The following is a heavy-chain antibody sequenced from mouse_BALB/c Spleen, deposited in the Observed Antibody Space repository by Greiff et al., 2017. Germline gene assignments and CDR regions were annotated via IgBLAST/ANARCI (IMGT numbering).Heavy chain of an antibody. CDR2: ISSGGST. Sequence: EVKLMESGGGLVKPGGSLKLSCAASGFTFSSYAMSWVRQTPEKRLEWVASISSGGSTYYPDSVKGRFTISRDNARNILYLQMSSLRSEDTAMYYCARPYGYDEYYFDYWGQGTTLTVSS. CDR3: ARPYGYDEYYFDY. CDR1: GFTFSSYA. D-gene: IGHD2-2*01. V-gene: IGHV5-6-5*01. J-gene: IGHJ2*01.